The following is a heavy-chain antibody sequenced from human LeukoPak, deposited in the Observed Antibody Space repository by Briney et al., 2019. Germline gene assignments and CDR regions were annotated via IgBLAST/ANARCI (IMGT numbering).Heavy chain of an antibody. Sequence: SETLCLTCTVSGGSISSHYWSWIRQPPGKGLEWIGYIYYSGSTNYNPSLKSRVTISVDTSKNQFSLKLSSVTAADTAVYYCAREALTGTTSRSAFDIWGQGTMVTVSS. CDR3: AREALTGTTSRSAFDI. CDR2: IYYSGST. D-gene: IGHD1-7*01. V-gene: IGHV4-59*11. J-gene: IGHJ3*02. CDR1: GGSISSHY.